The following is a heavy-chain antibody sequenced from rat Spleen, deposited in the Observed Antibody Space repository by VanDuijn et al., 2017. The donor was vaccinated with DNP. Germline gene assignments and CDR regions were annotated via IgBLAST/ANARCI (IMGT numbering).Heavy chain of an antibody. CDR2: IGNTGGT. J-gene: IGHJ3*01. CDR3: ARDLLRWRRGFAH. V-gene: IGHV2-41*01. Sequence: QVQLKESGPGLVQPSQTLSLTCTVAGFSLTSYNVHWVRQPPGKGLEWMGLIGNTGGTRYNAVFKSRLSISKDTSRSQVFLTMNSLQTEDTATYYCARDLLRWRRGFAHWGRGILVTVSS. D-gene: IGHD1-11*01. CDR1: GFSLTSYN.